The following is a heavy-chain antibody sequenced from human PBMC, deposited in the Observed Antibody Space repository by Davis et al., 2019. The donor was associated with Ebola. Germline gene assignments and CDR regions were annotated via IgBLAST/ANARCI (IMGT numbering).Heavy chain of an antibody. V-gene: IGHV3-21*01. CDR1: GFTFNAYS. CDR3: ARLTGRDYYYYYMDV. D-gene: IGHD3-10*01. Sequence: PGGSLRLSCAASGFTFNAYSMTWVRQAPGKGLEWVSSISSGSGFIYYADSLKGRVTISRDNAKNSLYLQMNNLRAEDTAVYYCARLTGRDYYYYYMDVWGKGTTVTVSS. CDR2: ISSGSGFI. J-gene: IGHJ6*03.